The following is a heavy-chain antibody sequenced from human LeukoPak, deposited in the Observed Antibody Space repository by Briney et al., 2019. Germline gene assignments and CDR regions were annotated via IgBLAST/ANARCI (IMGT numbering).Heavy chain of an antibody. D-gene: IGHD3-22*01. CDR3: AGQHDTNAYYFY. V-gene: IGHV4-34*01. CDR1: GESFSGFY. Sequence: SETLSLTCAVYGESFSGFYWSWIRQPPGRGLEWIGEINRSGATNCNPSLKSRVTMSVDTSKNRFSLNMRSVTAADTAVYYCAGQHDTNAYYFYWGQGHLVTVSS. J-gene: IGHJ4*02. CDR2: INRSGAT.